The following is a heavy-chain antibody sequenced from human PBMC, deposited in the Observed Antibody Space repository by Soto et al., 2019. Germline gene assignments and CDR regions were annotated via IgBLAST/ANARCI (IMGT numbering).Heavy chain of an antibody. CDR3: AKDLFVGDSYYYYYGMDV. J-gene: IGHJ6*02. V-gene: IGHV3-23*01. Sequence: PGGSLRLSCAASGFIFTNYVMSWVRQAPGKGLEWVSAISGSGGSTYYADSVKGRFTISRDNSKNTLYLQMNSLRAEDTAVYYCAKDLFVGDSYYYYYGMDVWGQGTTVTVSS. CDR1: GFIFTNYV. CDR2: ISGSGGST. D-gene: IGHD2-21*02.